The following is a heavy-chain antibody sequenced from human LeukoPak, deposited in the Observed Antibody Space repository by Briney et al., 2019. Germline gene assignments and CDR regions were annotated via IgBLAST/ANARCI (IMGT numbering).Heavy chain of an antibody. J-gene: IGHJ4*02. CDR2: ISGNGGST. V-gene: IGHV3-23*01. D-gene: IGHD1-26*01. CDR1: GFTFSSYA. Sequence: PGGSLRLSCAASGFTFSSYAMSWVRQAPGKGLEWVSAISGNGGSTYYADSVKGRFTISRDNSKNTLYLQMNSLRAEDTAVYYCAKDLVGATLPDYWGQETLVTVSS. CDR3: AKDLVGATLPDY.